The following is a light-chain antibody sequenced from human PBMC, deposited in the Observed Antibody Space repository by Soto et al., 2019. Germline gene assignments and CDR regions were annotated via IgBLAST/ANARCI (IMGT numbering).Light chain of an antibody. CDR2: DAS. CDR3: QQRSNWHPLT. J-gene: IGKJ4*01. V-gene: IGKV3D-11*01. CDR1: QGVSSY. Sequence: EIVLTQSPATLSLSPGERATLSCRASQGVSSYLAWYQQKPGQAPRLLTYDASNRATGIPARFSGSGPGTDFTLTISSLEPEDFAVYYCQQRSNWHPLTFGGGTKVDIK.